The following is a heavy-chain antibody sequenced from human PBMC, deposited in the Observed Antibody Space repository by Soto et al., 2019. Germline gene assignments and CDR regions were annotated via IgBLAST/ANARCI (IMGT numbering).Heavy chain of an antibody. D-gene: IGHD1-20*01. V-gene: IGHV1-18*01. CDR1: GYTFTNYG. CDR2: ISAHNGNA. Sequence: VASVKVSCKASGYTFTNYGINWVRQAPGQGLEWMGWISAHNGNADYTQHFQCRVTMTIDTSTSTAYMDLRSLRSDDTAVYYCALGISGKPSLDYYGLDVWGQGTTVTVS. J-gene: IGHJ6*02. CDR3: ALGISGKPSLDYYGLDV.